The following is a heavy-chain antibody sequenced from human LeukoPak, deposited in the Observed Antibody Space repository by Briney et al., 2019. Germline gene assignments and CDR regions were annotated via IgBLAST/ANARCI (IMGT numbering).Heavy chain of an antibody. Sequence: GGSLRLSCAASGFTFSSYEMNWVRQAPGKGLEWVSAISGSGGSTYYADSVKGRFTISRDNSKNTLYLQMNSLRAEDTAVYYCAKDRSSWYFYYFDYWGQGTLVTVSS. CDR3: AKDRSSWYFYYFDY. D-gene: IGHD6-13*01. CDR2: ISGSGGST. J-gene: IGHJ4*02. CDR1: GFTFSSYE. V-gene: IGHV3-23*01.